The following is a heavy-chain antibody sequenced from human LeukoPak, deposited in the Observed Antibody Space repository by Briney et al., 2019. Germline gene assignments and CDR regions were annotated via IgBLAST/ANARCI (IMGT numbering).Heavy chain of an antibody. J-gene: IGHJ4*02. D-gene: IGHD2-15*01. CDR1: GFTFSSHW. V-gene: IGHV3-74*01. Sequence: GGSLRLSCAASGFTFSSHWMHWVRQAPGKGLVWVSGISTDGSRPRYADSVNGRFTISRDNAKNTLYLQMNSLRAEDAAVYFCVRDGQGSTPLDYWGQGTLVTVSS. CDR3: VRDGQGSTPLDY. CDR2: ISTDGSRP.